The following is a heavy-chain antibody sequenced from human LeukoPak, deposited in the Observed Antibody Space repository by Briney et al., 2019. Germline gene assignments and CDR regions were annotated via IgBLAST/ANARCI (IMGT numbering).Heavy chain of an antibody. CDR1: GYTFTSYG. D-gene: IGHD3-16*02. J-gene: IGHJ4*02. CDR2: ISAYNGNT. Sequence: ASVKVSCKASGYTFTSYGISWVRQAPGQGLEWMGWISAYNGNTNYAQKLQGRVTMTTDTSTSTAYMELRSLRSDDTAVYYCARVWYYDYVWGSYRHFDYWGQGTLVTVSS. CDR3: ARVWYYDYVWGSYRHFDY. V-gene: IGHV1-18*01.